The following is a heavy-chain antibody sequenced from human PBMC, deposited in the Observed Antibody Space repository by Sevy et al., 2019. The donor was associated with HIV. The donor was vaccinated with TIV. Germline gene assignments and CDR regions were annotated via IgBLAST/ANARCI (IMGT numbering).Heavy chain of an antibody. D-gene: IGHD3-3*01. V-gene: IGHV4-39*01. Sequence: SETLSLTCTVSGGSISSSSYYWGWIRQPPGQGLEWIGSIYYSGNTYYNPSLKSRVTISVDTSKNQFSLKLSSVTAADTAVYYCASCITIFGVGIWGQGTLVTVSS. J-gene: IGHJ4*02. CDR1: GGSISSSSYY. CDR2: IYYSGNT. CDR3: ASCITIFGVGI.